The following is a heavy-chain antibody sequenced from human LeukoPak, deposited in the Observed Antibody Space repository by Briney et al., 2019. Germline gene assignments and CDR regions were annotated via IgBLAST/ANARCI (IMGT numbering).Heavy chain of an antibody. CDR1: GFTFSSYE. J-gene: IGHJ5*02. V-gene: IGHV3-48*03. CDR3: ARDTNGDGWFDP. CDR2: ISSSGGTI. D-gene: IGHD4-17*01. Sequence: GGPLRLSCAASGFTFSSYEMNWVRQAPGKGLEWVSYISSSGGTIYYADSVKGRFTISRDNAKNSLYLQMNSLRAEDTSVYYCARDTNGDGWFDPWGQGTLVTVSS.